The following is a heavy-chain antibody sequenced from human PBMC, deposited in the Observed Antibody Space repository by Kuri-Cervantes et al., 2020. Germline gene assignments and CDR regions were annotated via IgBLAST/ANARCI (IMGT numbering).Heavy chain of an antibody. CDR3: AKEIGSYDFWSGYFAYYYYGMDV. V-gene: IGHV3-30*02. CDR1: GFTFSSYG. D-gene: IGHD3-3*01. J-gene: IGHJ6*02. Sequence: GESLKISCAASGFTFSSYGMHWVRQAPGKGLEWVAVIWYDGSNKYYADSVKGRFTISRDNSKNTLYLQMNSLRAEDTAAYYCAKEIGSYDFWSGYFAYYYYGMDVWGQGTTVTVSS. CDR2: IWYDGSNK.